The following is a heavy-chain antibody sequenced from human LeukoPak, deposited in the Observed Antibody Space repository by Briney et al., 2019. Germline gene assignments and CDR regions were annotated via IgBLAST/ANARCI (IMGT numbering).Heavy chain of an antibody. D-gene: IGHD3-16*02. V-gene: IGHV1-69*05. J-gene: IGHJ4*02. CDR2: ITPIFGTA. CDR1: GGTFSSYA. Sequence: SVKVSCKASGGTFSSYAISWVRQAPGQGLEWMGGITPIFGTANYAQKLQGRVTMTTDTSTSTAYMELRSLRSDDTAVYYCARYYDYVWGSYRYIFDYWGQGTLVTVSS. CDR3: ARYYDYVWGSYRYIFDY.